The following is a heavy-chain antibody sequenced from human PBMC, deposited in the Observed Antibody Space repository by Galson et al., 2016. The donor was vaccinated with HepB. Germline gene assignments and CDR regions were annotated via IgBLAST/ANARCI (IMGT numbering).Heavy chain of an antibody. CDR1: GFSVSDNY. V-gene: IGHV3-66*01. Sequence: SLRLSCAASGFSVSDNYMSWVRQAPGKGLEWVSVIYRGGTTYYADSVKGRFTISRHNSKNTLYLQMNSLRVGDTAVYYCARDYAFDLWGQGTLVTVSS. CDR2: IYRGGTT. D-gene: IGHD3-16*01. CDR3: ARDYAFDL. J-gene: IGHJ4*02.